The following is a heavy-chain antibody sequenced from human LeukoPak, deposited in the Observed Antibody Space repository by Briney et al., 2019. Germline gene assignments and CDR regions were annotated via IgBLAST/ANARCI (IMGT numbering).Heavy chain of an antibody. V-gene: IGHV4-59*01. CDR3: ARETSQKGAHYMDV. D-gene: IGHD3-16*01. CDR2: IYYSGYT. CDR1: GGSISSGY. J-gene: IGHJ6*03. Sequence: KPSETLSLTCTVSGGSISSGYWSWIRQPPGKGLKWIGNIYYSGYTTYSPSLRSRVTISVDTSKNQFSLKLSSVTAADTAVYYCARETSQKGAHYMDVWGKRTTITISS.